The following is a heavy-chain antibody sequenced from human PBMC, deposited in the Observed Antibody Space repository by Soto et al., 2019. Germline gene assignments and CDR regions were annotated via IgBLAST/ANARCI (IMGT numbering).Heavy chain of an antibody. V-gene: IGHV3-30*03. CDR3: AAETKSYFYGMDV. Sequence: QVQLVESGGGVVQRGRSLRLSCAASGLTFSSSAMHWVRQAPGKGLEWVALISYDGSNKYYVDSVKGRFTISRDNSKNTLDLQMNSLREEDTAVYYCAAETKSYFYGMDVWGQGTTVTVSS. J-gene: IGHJ6*02. CDR1: GLTFSSSA. CDR2: ISYDGSNK.